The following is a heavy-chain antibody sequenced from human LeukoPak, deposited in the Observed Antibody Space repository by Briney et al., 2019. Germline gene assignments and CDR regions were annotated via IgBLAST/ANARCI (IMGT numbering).Heavy chain of an antibody. CDR3: ARCSGGSCYSGVDY. CDR1: GGSISSYY. CDR2: IYYSGST. J-gene: IGHJ4*02. V-gene: IGHV4-59*01. D-gene: IGHD2-15*01. Sequence: PSETLSLTCTVSGGSISSYYWSWIRQPPGKGLEWIGHIYYSGSTNYNPSLKSRVTISVDTSKNQFSLKLSSVTAAGTAVYYCARCSGGSCYSGVDYWGQGTLVTVSS.